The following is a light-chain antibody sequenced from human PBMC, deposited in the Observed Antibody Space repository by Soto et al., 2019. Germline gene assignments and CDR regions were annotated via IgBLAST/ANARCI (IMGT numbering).Light chain of an antibody. V-gene: IGLV2-14*01. CDR1: SSDVGGYNY. CDR3: SSYTSSSTPKWV. J-gene: IGLJ3*02. CDR2: EVS. Sequence: QSALTQPASVSGSPGQSITISCTGTSSDVGGYNYVSWYQQHPGKAPKLMIYEVSNRPSGVSNRFSGSKSGNTASLTISGHQAEDEADYYCSSYTSSSTPKWVFGGGTKLTVL.